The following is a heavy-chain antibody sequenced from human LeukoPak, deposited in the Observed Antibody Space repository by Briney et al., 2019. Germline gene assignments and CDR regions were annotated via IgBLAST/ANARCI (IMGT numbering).Heavy chain of an antibody. D-gene: IGHD3-3*01. CDR3: ARAVYDFWSGNDAFDI. J-gene: IGHJ3*02. CDR1: GFTFSSYS. CDR2: ISSSGSTI. Sequence: PGGSLRLSCAASGFTFSSYSMNWVRQAPGKGLEWVSSISSSGSTIYYADSVKGRFTISRDNAENSLYLQMNSLRAEDTAVYYCARAVYDFWSGNDAFDIWGQGTMVTVSS. V-gene: IGHV3-48*04.